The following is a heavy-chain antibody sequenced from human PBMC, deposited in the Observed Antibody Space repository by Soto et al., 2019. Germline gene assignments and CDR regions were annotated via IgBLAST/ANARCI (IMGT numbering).Heavy chain of an antibody. CDR3: ARVLYDYIWGSYRIHYYYMDV. CDR2: ISSSGSTI. Sequence: PGGSLRLSCAASGFTFSDYYMSWIRQAPGKGLEWVSYISSSGSTIYYADSVKGRFTISRDNAKNSLYLQMNSLRAEDTAVYYCARVLYDYIWGSYRIHYYYMDVWGKGTTVTVSS. J-gene: IGHJ6*03. D-gene: IGHD3-16*02. V-gene: IGHV3-11*01. CDR1: GFTFSDYY.